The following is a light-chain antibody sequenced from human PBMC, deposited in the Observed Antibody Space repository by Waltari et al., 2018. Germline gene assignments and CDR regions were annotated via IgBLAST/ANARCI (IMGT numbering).Light chain of an antibody. Sequence: SYELTQPPSVSVSPGQTARITCSGDALPTQYAYWYQQKSGQAPVLVIYEDSKRPSGIPEGFSGSSSGTMATLTISGAQVEDEADYYCSSTDSSGNPVFGTGTKVTVL. CDR2: EDS. V-gene: IGLV3-10*01. J-gene: IGLJ1*01. CDR3: SSTDSSGNPV. CDR1: ALPTQY.